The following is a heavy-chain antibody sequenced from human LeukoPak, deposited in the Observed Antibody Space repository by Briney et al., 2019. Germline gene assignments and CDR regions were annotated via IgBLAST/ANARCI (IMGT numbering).Heavy chain of an antibody. CDR1: GFTFSIYA. J-gene: IGHJ4*02. Sequence: GSLRLSCAASGFTFSIYAMRWVRQAPGKGLAYVAAISDQGGSTYYANSVKGRFTISKDNSKNTLYLQMGSLRPDDTAVYYCARVDSTGWDDALDYWGQGTLVTVSS. V-gene: IGHV3-64*01. D-gene: IGHD6-19*01. CDR3: ARVDSTGWDDALDY. CDR2: ISDQGGST.